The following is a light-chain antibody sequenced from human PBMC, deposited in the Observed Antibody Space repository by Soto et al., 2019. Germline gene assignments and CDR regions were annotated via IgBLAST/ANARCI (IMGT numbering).Light chain of an antibody. CDR1: SSDVGGYNY. CDR2: EVS. CDR3: SSYTSSSTLV. J-gene: IGLJ1*01. V-gene: IGLV2-14*01. Sequence: QSVLTQPASVSGSPGQSITISCTGTSSDVGGYNYVSWCQQHPGKAPKLMIYEVSNRPSGVSNRFSGSKSGNTASLTISGLQAEDEADYYCSSYTSSSTLVFXTGTKRTVL.